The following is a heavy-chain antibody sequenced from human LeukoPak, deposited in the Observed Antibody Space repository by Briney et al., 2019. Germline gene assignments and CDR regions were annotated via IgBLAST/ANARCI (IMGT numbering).Heavy chain of an antibody. D-gene: IGHD3-3*01. Sequence: GGSLRLSCAASGFTFSSYEMNWVRQAPGKGLEWVSYISSSGSTIYYADSVKGRFTISRDNAKNSLYLQMNSLRAEDTAVYYCARVESETFDYWGQGTLVTVSS. CDR1: GFTFSSYE. J-gene: IGHJ4*02. CDR3: ARVESETFDY. CDR2: ISSSGSTI. V-gene: IGHV3-48*03.